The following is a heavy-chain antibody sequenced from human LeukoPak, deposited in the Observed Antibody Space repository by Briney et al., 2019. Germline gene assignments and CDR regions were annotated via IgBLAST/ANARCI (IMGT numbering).Heavy chain of an antibody. J-gene: IGHJ3*02. CDR3: ARDWQYYGGDCYSIDAFDI. V-gene: IGHV4-34*01. D-gene: IGHD2-21*02. Sequence: SETLSLTCAVYGGSFSGYYWSWIRQPPGKGLEWIGEINHSRSTNYNPSLKSRVTISVDTSKNQFSLKLGSVTAADTAVYYCARDWQYYGGDCYSIDAFDIWGQGTMVTVSS. CDR2: INHSRST. CDR1: GGSFSGYY.